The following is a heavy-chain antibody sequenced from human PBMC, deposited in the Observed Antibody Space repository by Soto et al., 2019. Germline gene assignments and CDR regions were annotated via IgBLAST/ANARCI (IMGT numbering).Heavy chain of an antibody. Sequence: EVQLLESGGGLVQPGGSLRLSCAASGFTFGRSAMSWVRQAPGMGLEWVSNIISDTARTHYADSVKGRFTISRDSSKNTMFLQMSSLRAADTAVYDCATQYCSGAAGFPPGWGHGPVVTDSS. J-gene: IGHJ1*01. V-gene: IGHV3-23*01. CDR3: ATQYCSGAAGFPPG. CDR1: GFTFGRSA. CDR2: IISDTART. D-gene: IGHD2-15*01.